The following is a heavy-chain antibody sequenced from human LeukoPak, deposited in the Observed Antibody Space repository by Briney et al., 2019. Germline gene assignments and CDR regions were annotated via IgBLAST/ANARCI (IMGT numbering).Heavy chain of an antibody. CDR3: AKEQHSNNLYPYFVS. CDR1: GFIFDSFA. V-gene: IGHV3-9*01. D-gene: IGHD1-1*01. Sequence: GRSLRLSCVTSGFIFDSFAIHWIRQTPGKGLEWVAGINWNSGNVGYADSVKGRFTISRDNARNSLFLQMNSLRVEDTAVYYCAKEQHSNNLYPYFVSWGQGALVTVSS. CDR2: INWNSGNV. J-gene: IGHJ4*02.